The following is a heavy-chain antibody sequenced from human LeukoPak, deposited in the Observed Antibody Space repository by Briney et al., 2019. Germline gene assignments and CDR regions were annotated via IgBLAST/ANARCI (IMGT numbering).Heavy chain of an antibody. CDR2: MNTNSGNT. Sequence: ASVKVSCKSPARTFTSYDINWVRQATGQGLEWMGWMNTNSGNTGYAQKVQGRVNLTRNTSISTAYMELSSLRSEDTAVYYCVTASVVVVAAPYYFDYWGQGTLVTVSS. D-gene: IGHD2-15*01. J-gene: IGHJ4*02. CDR1: ARTFTSYD. CDR3: VTASVVVVAAPYYFDY. V-gene: IGHV1-8*01.